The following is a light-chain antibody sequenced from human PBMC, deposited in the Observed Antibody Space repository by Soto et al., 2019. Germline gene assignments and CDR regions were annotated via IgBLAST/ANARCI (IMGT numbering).Light chain of an antibody. CDR1: QSISNW. Sequence: DIQMTQSPSTLSASVGDRVTITCRASQSISNWLAWYQQKPGKAPKLLIYKASSLESGVPSRFSGSGSGTEITLTISSLQPDDFATYYCQEYNSYSYTFGQGTKVDIK. CDR2: KAS. J-gene: IGKJ2*01. CDR3: QEYNSYSYT. V-gene: IGKV1-5*03.